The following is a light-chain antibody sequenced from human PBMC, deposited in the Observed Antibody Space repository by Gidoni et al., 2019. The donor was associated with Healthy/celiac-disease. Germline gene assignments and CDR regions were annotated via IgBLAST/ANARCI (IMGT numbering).Light chain of an antibody. CDR2: GAS. CDR1: QSVSSSY. J-gene: IGKJ1*01. CDR3: QQYGSSSWT. V-gene: IGKV3-20*01. Sequence: ELVLTQSPGTLSLSPGERATLSCRASQSVSSSYLAWYQQKPGQAPRHLIYGASSRATGIPERFSGSGSGTDFTLTISRLEPEDFAVYYCQQYGSSSWTFGQGTKVEIK.